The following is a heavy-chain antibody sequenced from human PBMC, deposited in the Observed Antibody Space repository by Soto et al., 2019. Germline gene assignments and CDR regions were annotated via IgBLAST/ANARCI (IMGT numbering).Heavy chain of an antibody. Sequence: SETLSLTCSVSGDSMSSGTYHWDWIRQPPGKGLEWIGTIYYSGTTHYNPSLKSRVTISVDTSKSQFFLNLSSVTAADTAVYYCARDLTSLGTPGDDFDYWGQGTLVTVSS. J-gene: IGHJ4*02. CDR3: ARDLTSLGTPGDDFDY. D-gene: IGHD1-1*01. V-gene: IGHV4-39*02. CDR1: GDSMSSGTYH. CDR2: IYYSGTT.